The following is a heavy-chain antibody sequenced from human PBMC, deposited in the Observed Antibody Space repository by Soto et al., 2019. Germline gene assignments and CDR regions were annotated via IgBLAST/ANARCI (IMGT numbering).Heavy chain of an antibody. J-gene: IGHJ4*02. D-gene: IGHD5-12*01. V-gene: IGHV3-30*18. CDR2: ISYDGNNK. CDR1: GFTFSRYG. Sequence: GGSLRLSCAASGFTFSRYGMHWVRQAPGKGPEWVAIISYDGNNKYYADSVKGRFTISRDNSKNTLYLQMNSLRPEDTAVYYFAKDGVREVATIMDYWGQGTLVTVSS. CDR3: AKDGVREVATIMDY.